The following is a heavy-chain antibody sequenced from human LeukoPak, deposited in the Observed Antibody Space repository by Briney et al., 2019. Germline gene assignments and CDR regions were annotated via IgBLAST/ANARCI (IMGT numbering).Heavy chain of an antibody. D-gene: IGHD3-22*01. J-gene: IGHJ4*02. V-gene: IGHV3-21*01. CDR2: ISSSSSYI. Sequence: GGSLRLSCAASGFTFSSYWMNWVRQAPGKGLEWVSSISSSSSYIYYADSVKGRFTISRDNAKNSLYLQMNSLRAEDTAVYYCATQGGTGSGYSSFDYWGQGTLVTVSS. CDR3: ATQGGTGSGYSSFDY. CDR1: GFTFSSYW.